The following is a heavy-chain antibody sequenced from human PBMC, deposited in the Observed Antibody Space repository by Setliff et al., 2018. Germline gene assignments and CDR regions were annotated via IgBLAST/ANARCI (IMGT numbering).Heavy chain of an antibody. CDR3: ARRRYYYDSSGYRWSGPVDN. V-gene: IGHV1-2*04. Sequence: GASVKVSCKASGYTFTGYYMHWVRQAPGQGLEWMGWINPNSGGTNYAQKFQGWVTMTRDTSISTAYMELSRLRSDDTAVYYCARRRYYYDSSGYRWSGPVDNWGQGTLVTVSS. J-gene: IGHJ4*02. D-gene: IGHD3-22*01. CDR2: INPNSGGT. CDR1: GYTFTGYY.